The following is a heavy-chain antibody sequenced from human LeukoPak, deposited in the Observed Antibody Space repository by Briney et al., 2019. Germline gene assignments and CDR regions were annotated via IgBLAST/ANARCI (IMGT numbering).Heavy chain of an antibody. CDR1: GFTFSSYE. D-gene: IGHD2-21*02. Sequence: GGPLRLSCAASGFTFSSYEMNCVRQAPGRGLEWVSYISSSGSTIYYADSVKGRFTSSRDNAKNSLYLQMNSLRAEDTAVYYCAREHIVVVTATPQGNYYYYYGMDVWGQGTTVTVSS. CDR3: AREHIVVVTATPQGNYYYYYGMDV. J-gene: IGHJ6*02. V-gene: IGHV3-48*03. CDR2: ISSSGSTI.